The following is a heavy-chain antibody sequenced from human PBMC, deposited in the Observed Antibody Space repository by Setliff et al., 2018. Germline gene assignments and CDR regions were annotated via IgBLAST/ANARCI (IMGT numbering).Heavy chain of an antibody. CDR3: ARGNSGGDY. J-gene: IGHJ4*02. V-gene: IGHV3-23*01. CDR1: GLTISNSA. D-gene: IGHD6-25*01. Sequence: PGGSLRLSCAASGLTISNSAMIWVRQAPGKGLEWVSSISGGDSSANYADSVKGRFIISRDNSKNTLYLQMNSLRAEDTAVYYCARGNSGGDYWGQGTLVTVS. CDR2: ISGGDSSA.